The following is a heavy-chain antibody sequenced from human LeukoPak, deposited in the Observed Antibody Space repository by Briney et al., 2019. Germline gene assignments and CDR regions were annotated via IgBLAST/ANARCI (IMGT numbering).Heavy chain of an antibody. Sequence: PGGSLRLSCAASGFTFSSYAMSWVRQAPGRGLEWVSAISGSGGSTYYADSVKGRFTISRDNSKNTLYLQMNSLRAEDTAVYYCAKAVAARPIYYFDYWGQGTLVTVSS. D-gene: IGHD6-6*01. V-gene: IGHV3-23*01. J-gene: IGHJ4*02. CDR2: ISGSGGST. CDR1: GFTFSSYA. CDR3: AKAVAARPIYYFDY.